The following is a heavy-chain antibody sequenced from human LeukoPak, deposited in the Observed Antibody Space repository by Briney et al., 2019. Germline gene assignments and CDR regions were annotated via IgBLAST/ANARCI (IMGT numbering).Heavy chain of an antibody. V-gene: IGHV3-23*01. J-gene: IGHJ3*02. D-gene: IGHD3-10*01. CDR1: GFTFSSYA. Sequence: GGSLRLSCAASGFTFSSYAMSWVRQAPGKGLEWVSAISRSGGSTYYADSVKGRFTISRDNSKNTLYLQMNSLRAEDTAVYYCAKDMVRGVPPLDAFDIWGQGTMVTVSS. CDR3: AKDMVRGVPPLDAFDI. CDR2: ISRSGGST.